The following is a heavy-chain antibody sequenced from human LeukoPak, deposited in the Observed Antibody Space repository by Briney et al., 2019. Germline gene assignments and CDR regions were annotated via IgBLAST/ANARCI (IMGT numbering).Heavy chain of an antibody. D-gene: IGHD6-6*01. CDR1: GFTFSSYS. CDR3: AKAGIAAHRRFDY. J-gene: IGHJ4*02. CDR2: ISGSGGST. Sequence: TGGSLRLSCAASGFTFSSYSMNWVRQAPGKGLEWVSAISGSGGSTYYADSVKGRFTISRDNSKNTLYLQMNSLRAEDTAVYYCAKAGIAAHRRFDYWGQGTLVTVSS. V-gene: IGHV3-23*01.